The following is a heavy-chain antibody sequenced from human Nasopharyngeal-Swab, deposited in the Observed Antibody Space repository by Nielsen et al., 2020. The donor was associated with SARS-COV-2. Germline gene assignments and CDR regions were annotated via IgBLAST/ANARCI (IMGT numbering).Heavy chain of an antibody. J-gene: IGHJ4*02. CDR3: ARDEDTRGADY. D-gene: IGHD3-16*01. V-gene: IGHV3-33*01. Sequence: GGSLRLSCAASGFTFSSYGMHWVRQAPGKGLEWVAVIWYDGSNKYYAGSVKGRFTISRDNSKNTLYLQMNSLRAEDTAVYYCARDEDTRGADYWGQGTLVTVSS. CDR2: IWYDGSNK. CDR1: GFTFSSYG.